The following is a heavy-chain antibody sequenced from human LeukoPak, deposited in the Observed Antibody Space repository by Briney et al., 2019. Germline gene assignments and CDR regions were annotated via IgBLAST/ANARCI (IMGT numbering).Heavy chain of an antibody. CDR1: GFTFDDYA. CDR3: ARGAYSYGSYGMDV. Sequence: GSLRLSCAASGFTFDDYAMHWVRQAPGKGLEWVSLISGDGGGTYYADSVKGRFTISRDNSKNSLYLQMNSLRTEDTALYYCARGAYSYGSYGMDVWGQGTTVTVSS. D-gene: IGHD5-18*01. CDR2: ISGDGGGT. V-gene: IGHV3-43*02. J-gene: IGHJ6*02.